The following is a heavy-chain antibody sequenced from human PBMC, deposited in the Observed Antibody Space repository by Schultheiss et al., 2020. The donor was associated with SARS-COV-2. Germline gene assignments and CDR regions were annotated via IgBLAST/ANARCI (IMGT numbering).Heavy chain of an antibody. J-gene: IGHJ5*02. CDR1: GFTFSSYS. CDR2: ISYDGSNK. Sequence: GGSLRLSCAASGFTFSSYSMNWVRQAPGKGLEWVAVISYDGSNKYYADSVKGRFTISRDNSKNTLYLQMNSLRDEDTAVYYCARLDSSSWYVDWFDPWGQGTLVTVSS. D-gene: IGHD6-13*01. V-gene: IGHV3-30*03. CDR3: ARLDSSSWYVDWFDP.